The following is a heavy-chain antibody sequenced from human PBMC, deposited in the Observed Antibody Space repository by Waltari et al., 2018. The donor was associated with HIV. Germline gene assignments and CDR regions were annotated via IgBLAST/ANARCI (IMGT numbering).Heavy chain of an antibody. CDR1: GFSFSSCW. J-gene: IGHJ4*02. D-gene: IGHD5-12*01. CDR3: VRDHPGYVPIDH. Sequence: EVHLVESGGGLVQPGGSLRLSCAASGFSFSSCWMHWVRQVPGKGPVWVSRINWGGSTVNYADSVKGRFTISRDNSEDSLFLHMDALRVEDTATYFCVRDHPGYVPIDHWGQGTLVTVTS. V-gene: IGHV3-74*01. CDR2: INWGGSTV.